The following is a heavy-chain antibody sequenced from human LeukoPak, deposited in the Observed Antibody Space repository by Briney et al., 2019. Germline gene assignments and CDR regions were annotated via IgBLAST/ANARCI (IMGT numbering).Heavy chain of an antibody. CDR2: IIGSGGGT. V-gene: IGHV3-23*01. CDR3: AKYLVGATRDYFDY. CDR1: GFTFSSYA. J-gene: IGHJ4*02. Sequence: GGSLRLSCAASGFTFSSYAMNWVRQAPGKGLEWVSAIIGSGGGTYYADSVKGRFTISRDNSKNTLYLQMNSLRAEDTAVYYCAKYLVGATRDYFDYWGQGTLVTVSS. D-gene: IGHD1-26*01.